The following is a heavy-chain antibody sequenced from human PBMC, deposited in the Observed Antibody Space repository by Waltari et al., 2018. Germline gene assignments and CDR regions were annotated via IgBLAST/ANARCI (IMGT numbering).Heavy chain of an antibody. Sequence: QVQLVQSGAEVKKPGASVKVSCKASGYTFTSYDINWVRQATGQGLEWMGWIIPILGIANYAQKFQGRVTITADKSTSTAYMEVSSLRSEDTAVYYCGRDLIKIGILGYGMDVWGQGTTVTVSS. CDR1: GYTFTSYD. CDR2: IIPILGIA. CDR3: GRDLIKIGILGYGMDV. J-gene: IGHJ6*02. D-gene: IGHD3-10*01. V-gene: IGHV1-69*09.